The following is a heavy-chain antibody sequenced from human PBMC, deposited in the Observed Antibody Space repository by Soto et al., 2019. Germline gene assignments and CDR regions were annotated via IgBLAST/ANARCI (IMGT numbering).Heavy chain of an antibody. D-gene: IGHD2-2*01. Sequence: QVQLVQSGAEVQKPGSSVKVSCKASGGTSSSSAISWVRQSPGQGFECLGGIIPMSVTANYAKMYQGRLTVTADESSSTAYMELSRVRSEDTAVYYCSRSQGGSTSLESYSYYCDGMDVWGQGTTVTVSS. J-gene: IGHJ6*02. CDR2: IIPMSVTA. CDR1: GGTSSSSA. CDR3: SRSQGGSTSLESYSYYCDGMDV. V-gene: IGHV1-69*01.